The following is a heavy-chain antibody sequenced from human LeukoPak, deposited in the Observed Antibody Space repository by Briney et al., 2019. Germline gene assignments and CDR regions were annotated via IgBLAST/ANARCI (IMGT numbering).Heavy chain of an antibody. CDR3: AKSGLFTRVYFDY. CDR2: ISGSGGST. V-gene: IGHV3-23*01. Sequence: ETLSLTCTVSGGSISSSSVYWGWVRQAPGKGLEWVSAISGSGGSTYYADSVKGRFTISRDNSKNTLYLQMNSLRAEDTAVYYCAKSGLFTRVYFDYWGQGTLVTVSS. CDR1: GGSISSSS. J-gene: IGHJ4*02. D-gene: IGHD3-9*01.